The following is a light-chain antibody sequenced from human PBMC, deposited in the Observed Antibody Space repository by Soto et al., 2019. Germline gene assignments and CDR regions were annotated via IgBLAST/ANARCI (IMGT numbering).Light chain of an antibody. CDR1: QGIRND. CDR3: LQDYNYPLT. V-gene: IGKV1-6*01. Sequence: AIQMTQSPSSLSASVGDRVTITCRASQGIRNDLGWYQQKAGKAPKLLIYSASSLQSGVPSRFSGSGSGTDFTLTISSLQPEDFATYYCLQDYNYPLTFGGGTKVEIK. J-gene: IGKJ4*01. CDR2: SAS.